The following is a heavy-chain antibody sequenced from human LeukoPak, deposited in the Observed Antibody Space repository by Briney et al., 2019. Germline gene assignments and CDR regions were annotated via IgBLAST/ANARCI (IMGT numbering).Heavy chain of an antibody. D-gene: IGHD6-13*01. CDR1: GFTFSGYG. CDR2: IWYDGSNK. Sequence: GGSLRLSCAASGFTFSGYGMHWVRQAPGKGLEWVAVIWYDGSNKYYADPVKGRFTISRDNSKNTLYLQMNSLRAEDTAVYYCTRDGIAAALYNWFDPWGQGTLVTVSS. CDR3: TRDGIAAALYNWFDP. J-gene: IGHJ5*02. V-gene: IGHV3-33*08.